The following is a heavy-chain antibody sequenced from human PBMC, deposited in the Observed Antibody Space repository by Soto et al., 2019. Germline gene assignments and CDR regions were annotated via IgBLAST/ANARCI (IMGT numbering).Heavy chain of an antibody. CDR1: GVCIGSPNW. V-gene: IGHV4-4*02. Sequence: PSETLSLTCAVSGVCIGSPNWWTWVRQAPGKGLEWIGEMWPSGGTTYNPSLRNRVTISVDNSKNHLSLTLTSVTAADTAIYYCARCLHCSNGGRFDPWGQGALVTVSS. J-gene: IGHJ5*02. CDR2: MWPSGGT. CDR3: ARCLHCSNGGRFDP. D-gene: IGHD2-8*01.